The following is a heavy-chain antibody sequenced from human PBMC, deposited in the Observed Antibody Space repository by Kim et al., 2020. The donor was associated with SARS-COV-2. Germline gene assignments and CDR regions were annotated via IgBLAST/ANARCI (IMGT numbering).Heavy chain of an antibody. Sequence: GGSLRLSCAASGFTFSSYAMHWVRQAPGKGLEWVAVISYDGSNKYYADSVKGRFTISRDNSKKTLYLQMNSLRAEDTAVYYCARESLVLRYFDWLSQRYYFDYWGQGTLVTVSS. CDR3: ARESLVLRYFDWLSQRYYFDY. V-gene: IGHV3-30-3*01. D-gene: IGHD3-9*01. J-gene: IGHJ4*02. CDR2: ISYDGSNK. CDR1: GFTFSSYA.